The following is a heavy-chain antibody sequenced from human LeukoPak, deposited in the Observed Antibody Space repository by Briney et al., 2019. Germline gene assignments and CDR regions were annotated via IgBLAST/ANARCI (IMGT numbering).Heavy chain of an antibody. J-gene: IGHJ4*02. D-gene: IGHD4-17*01. Sequence: SQTLSLTCTVSGGSISIYYWNWIRQPAGKGLEWIGRIYTSGSTNYNPSLKSRVTMSVDTSKNQFSLKLSSVTAADTAVYYCARVGPPGGDYGVDPLVFDYWGQGTLVTVSS. V-gene: IGHV4-4*07. CDR1: GGSISIYY. CDR3: ARVGPPGGDYGVDPLVFDY. CDR2: IYTSGST.